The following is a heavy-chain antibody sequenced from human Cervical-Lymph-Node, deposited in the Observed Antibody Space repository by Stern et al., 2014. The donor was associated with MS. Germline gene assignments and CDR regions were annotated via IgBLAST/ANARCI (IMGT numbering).Heavy chain of an antibody. D-gene: IGHD5-24*01. Sequence: QVQLGQSGAEVKKPGSSVKVSCKSSGGILTDYVFNWVRQAPGQGLEWMGGIIPIFGTTNYAQQFQGRVTITADESTSTAYMEVSSLRSEDTAVYYCARSLQFTYYYYYGMDVWGQGTTVTVSS. J-gene: IGHJ6*02. CDR2: IIPIFGTT. CDR1: GGILTDYV. CDR3: ARSLQFTYYYYYGMDV. V-gene: IGHV1-69*01.